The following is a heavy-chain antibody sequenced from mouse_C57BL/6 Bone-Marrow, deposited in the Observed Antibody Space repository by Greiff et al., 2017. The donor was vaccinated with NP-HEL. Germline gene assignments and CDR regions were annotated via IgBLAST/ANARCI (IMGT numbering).Heavy chain of an antibody. CDR3: ARDSSRYFDY. CDR2: ISSGSSTI. V-gene: IGHV5-17*01. J-gene: IGHJ2*01. Sequence: EVKLMESGGGLVKPGGSLKLSCAASGFTFSDYGMHWVRQAPEKGLEWVAYISSGSSTIYYADTVKGRLTISRDNAKNTLFLQMTSLRSEDTAMYYCARDSSRYFDYWGQGTTLTVSS. CDR1: GFTFSDYG. D-gene: IGHD3-2*01.